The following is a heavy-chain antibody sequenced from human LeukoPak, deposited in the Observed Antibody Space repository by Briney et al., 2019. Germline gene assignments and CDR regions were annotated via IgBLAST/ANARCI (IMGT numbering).Heavy chain of an antibody. V-gene: IGHV4-38-2*02. CDR1: GYSISSGYN. D-gene: IGHD3-22*01. CDR3: ARRRYYDSTGYLD. Sequence: TSQTLSLTCTVSGYSISSGYNWGWIRQPPGKGLEWIGSIYHSGSTYYNPSLKSRITMSVDTSENHFSLKLNSVTAADTALYYCARRRYYDSTGYLDWGQGTLVTVSS. CDR2: IYHSGST. J-gene: IGHJ1*01.